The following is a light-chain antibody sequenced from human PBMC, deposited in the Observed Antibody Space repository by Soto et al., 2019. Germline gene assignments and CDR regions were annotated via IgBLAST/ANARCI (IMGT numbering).Light chain of an antibody. CDR3: QQTYTTPEIN. CDR2: GAS. J-gene: IGKJ5*01. V-gene: IGKV1-39*01. CDR1: QSISIS. Sequence: DIQMTHSPSTLSASVLDRVTITFRSSQSISISLNWYQLKPGKAPNLLMYGASYLKSGVPTRFSGSGSGTDSTLTISSLQPEDFATYYCQQTYTTPEINFGQGTRLEIK.